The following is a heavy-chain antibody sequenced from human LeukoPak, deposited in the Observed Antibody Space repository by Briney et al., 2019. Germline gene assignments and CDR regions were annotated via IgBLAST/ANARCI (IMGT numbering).Heavy chain of an antibody. D-gene: IGHD3-10*01. CDR1: GFTFSSYA. J-gene: IGHJ6*02. Sequence: GGSLRLSCAASGFTFSSYAMSWVRQAPGKGLEWVSAISGSGGSTYYADSVKGRFTISRDNSKNTLYLQMNSLRAEDTAVYYCAKEITMVRGVIGNRLYGMDVWGQGTTVTVSS. CDR2: ISGSGGST. CDR3: AKEITMVRGVIGNRLYGMDV. V-gene: IGHV3-23*01.